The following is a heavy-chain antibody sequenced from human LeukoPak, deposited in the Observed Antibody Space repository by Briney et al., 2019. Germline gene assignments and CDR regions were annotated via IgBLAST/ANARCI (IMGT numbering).Heavy chain of an antibody. J-gene: IGHJ4*02. CDR1: GFTFSSYG. V-gene: IGHV3-30*18. CDR3: AKERGRSVGDY. Sequence: PGRSLRLSCAASGFTFSSYGMHWVRQAPGKGLEWVAVISYDGSNKYYADSVKGRSTISRGNSKNTLYLQMNSLRAEDTAVYYCAKERGRSVGDYWGQGTLVTVSS. CDR2: ISYDGSNK. D-gene: IGHD3-3*01.